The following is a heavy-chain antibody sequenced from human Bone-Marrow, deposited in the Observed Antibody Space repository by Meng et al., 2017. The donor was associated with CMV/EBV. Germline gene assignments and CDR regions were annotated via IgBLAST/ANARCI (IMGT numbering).Heavy chain of an antibody. CDR1: FSRSNSGVC. CDR2: IYWNDNK. CDR3: AHVPIVVVPAARHFDY. J-gene: IGHJ4*02. V-gene: IGHV2-5*01. Sequence: FSRSNSGVCVGCIRQPPGKALEWLALIYWNDNKPYNPSLKSRLTITKDTSKNQVVLTMTNMNPVDTATYYCAHVPIVVVPAARHFDYWGQGTLVTVSS. D-gene: IGHD2-2*01.